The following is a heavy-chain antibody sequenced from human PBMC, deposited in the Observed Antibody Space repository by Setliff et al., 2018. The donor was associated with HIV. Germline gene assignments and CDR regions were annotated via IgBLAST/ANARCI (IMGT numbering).Heavy chain of an antibody. D-gene: IGHD6-19*01. CDR1: GGSISSYY. CDR2: IYYSGST. J-gene: IGHJ6*03. CDR3: ARGGSSGWERGLGYYYYYYMDV. Sequence: SETLSLTCTVSGGSISSYYWSWIRQPPGKGLEWIGYIYYSGSTNYNPSLKSRVTISVDTSKNQFSLKLSSVTAADTAVYYCARGGSSGWERGLGYYYYYYMDVWGKGTKVTVS. V-gene: IGHV4-59*01.